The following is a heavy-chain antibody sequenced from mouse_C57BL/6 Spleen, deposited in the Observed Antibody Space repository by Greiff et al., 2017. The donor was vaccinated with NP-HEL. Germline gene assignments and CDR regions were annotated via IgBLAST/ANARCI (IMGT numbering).Heavy chain of an antibody. CDR2: IYPGSGST. V-gene: IGHV1-55*01. CDR3: ARGTVVAPYAMDY. J-gene: IGHJ4*01. CDR1: GYTFTSYW. D-gene: IGHD1-1*01. Sequence: VQLQQPGAELVKPGASVKMSCKASGYTFTSYWITWVKQRPGQGLEWIGDIYPGSGSTNYNEKFKSKATLTVDTSSSTAYIQLSSLTSEDSAVYYCARGTVVAPYAMDYWGQGTSVTVSS.